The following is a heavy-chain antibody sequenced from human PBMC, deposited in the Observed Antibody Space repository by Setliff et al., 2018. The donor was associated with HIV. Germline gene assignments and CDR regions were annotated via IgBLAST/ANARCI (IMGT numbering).Heavy chain of an antibody. CDR2: IYYSGSS. V-gene: IGHV4-31*03. Sequence: SETLSLTCKVSGDSVNSYNYYWSWIRQHPGKGLEWIGYIYYSGSSYYNPSVRSRVIMSLDTSENHFSLKLSSVTAADTAVYYCVRNTFDYVEEEWGQGTQVTVSS. CDR1: GDSVNSYNYY. J-gene: IGHJ4*02. CDR3: VRNTFDYVEEE. D-gene: IGHD3-9*01.